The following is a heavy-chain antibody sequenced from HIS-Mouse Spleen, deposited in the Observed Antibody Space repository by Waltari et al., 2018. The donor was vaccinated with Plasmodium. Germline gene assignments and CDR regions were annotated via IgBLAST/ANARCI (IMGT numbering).Heavy chain of an antibody. Sequence: QVQLVESGGGVVQPGRSLRLSCAASGFTFSSYAMHWVRQAPGKGLEWGAVISYDGSNKYYADSVKGRFTISRDNSKNTLYLQMNSLRAEDTAVYYCARGSRGLYSGSYFDYWGQGTLVTVSS. J-gene: IGHJ4*02. D-gene: IGHD1-26*01. CDR1: GFTFSSYA. CDR2: ISYDGSNK. V-gene: IGHV3-30-3*01. CDR3: ARGSRGLYSGSYFDY.